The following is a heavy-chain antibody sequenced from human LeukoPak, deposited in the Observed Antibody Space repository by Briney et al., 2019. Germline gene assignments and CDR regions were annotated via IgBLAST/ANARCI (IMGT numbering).Heavy chain of an antibody. D-gene: IGHD6-13*01. Sequence: GGSLRLSCAASGFTFSGSAMSWVRQAPGEGPEWVSVIYSGGSTYYADSVKGRFTISRDNSKNTLYLQMNSLRAEDTAVYHCARVDSRTAQFDYWGQGTLVTVSS. V-gene: IGHV3-66*01. CDR1: GFTFSGSA. J-gene: IGHJ4*02. CDR2: IYSGGST. CDR3: ARVDSRTAQFDY.